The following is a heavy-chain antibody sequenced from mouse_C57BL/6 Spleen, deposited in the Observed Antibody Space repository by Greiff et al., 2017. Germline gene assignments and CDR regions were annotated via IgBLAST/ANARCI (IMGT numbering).Heavy chain of an antibody. CDR2: IYPGDGDT. J-gene: IGHJ2*01. D-gene: IGHD2-3*01. CDR1: GYAFSSSW. CDR3: ASHYDSYYYFDY. V-gene: IGHV1-82*01. Sequence: QVQLQQSGPELVKPGASVKISCKASGYAFSSSWMNWVKQRPGQGLEWIGRIYPGDGDTNYNGKFKGKATLTADTSSSTAYMQLSSLTSEDSAVYFWASHYDSYYYFDYWGQGTTLTVSS.